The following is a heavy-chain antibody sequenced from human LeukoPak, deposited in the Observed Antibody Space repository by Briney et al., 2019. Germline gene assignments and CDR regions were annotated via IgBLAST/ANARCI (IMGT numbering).Heavy chain of an antibody. CDR3: ARDRFSGYGAFDI. CDR2: IYYSGST. J-gene: IGHJ3*02. D-gene: IGHD3-22*01. Sequence: SETLSLTCTVSGGSISSYYWSWIRQPPGKGLEWIGYIYYSGSTNYNPSLKSRVTISVDTSKNQFSLKLSSVTVADTAVYYCARDRFSGYGAFDIWGQGTMVTVSS. V-gene: IGHV4-59*01. CDR1: GGSISSYY.